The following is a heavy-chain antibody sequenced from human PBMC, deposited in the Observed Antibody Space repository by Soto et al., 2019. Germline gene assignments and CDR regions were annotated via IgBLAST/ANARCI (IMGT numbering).Heavy chain of an antibody. D-gene: IGHD2-21*02. CDR3: ARAVGDIALQETWFDP. Sequence: QVQLVQSGAEVKKPGSSVKVSCKASGGTFSSYAISWVRQAPGQGLEWMGGIIPIFGTANYAQKFQGRVTITADESTSTADMELSSLRSEDTAVYYCARAVGDIALQETWFDPWGQGTLVTVSS. V-gene: IGHV1-69*12. CDR2: IIPIFGTA. J-gene: IGHJ5*02. CDR1: GGTFSSYA.